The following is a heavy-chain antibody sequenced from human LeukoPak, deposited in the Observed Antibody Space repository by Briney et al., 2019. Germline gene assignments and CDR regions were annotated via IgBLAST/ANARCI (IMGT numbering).Heavy chain of an antibody. D-gene: IGHD3-10*01. CDR1: GFTFSDYN. Sequence: GGSLRLSCAASGFTFSDYNMSWVRQAPGKGLEWVSAISGSGGSTYYADSVKGRFTISRDNSKNTLYLQMNSLRAEDTAVYYCAKTRRGSGSTIDYWGQGTLVTVSS. J-gene: IGHJ4*02. CDR2: ISGSGGST. CDR3: AKTRRGSGSTIDY. V-gene: IGHV3-23*01.